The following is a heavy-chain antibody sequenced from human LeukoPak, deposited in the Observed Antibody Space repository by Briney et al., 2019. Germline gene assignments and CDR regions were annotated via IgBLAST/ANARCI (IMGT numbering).Heavy chain of an antibody. Sequence: KPGGSLRPSCAASGFTFSSYSMNWVRQAPGKGLEWVSSISSSSSYIYYADSVKGRFTISRDNAKNSLYLQMNSLRAEDTAVYYCARAPGIDYWGQGTLVTVSS. CDR1: GFTFSSYS. J-gene: IGHJ4*02. CDR2: ISSSSSYI. CDR3: ARAPGIDY. V-gene: IGHV3-21*01. D-gene: IGHD1-26*01.